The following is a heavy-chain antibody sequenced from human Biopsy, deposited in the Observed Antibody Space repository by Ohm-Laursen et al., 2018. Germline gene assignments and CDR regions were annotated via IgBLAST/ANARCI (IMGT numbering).Heavy chain of an antibody. CDR2: ITYRGST. J-gene: IGHJ4*02. D-gene: IGHD3-3*01. CDR3: AKGITVYGVVLPYYFDD. Sequence: TLSLTCNVSDGSIDNYHWTWIRQAPGKTLEWIGSITYRGSTYYNPSLKSRVTVSIHTSRNQFSLKLTSVTAADTAVYYCAKGITVYGVVLPYYFDDWGQGTLVTVSS. V-gene: IGHV4-59*01. CDR1: DGSIDNYH.